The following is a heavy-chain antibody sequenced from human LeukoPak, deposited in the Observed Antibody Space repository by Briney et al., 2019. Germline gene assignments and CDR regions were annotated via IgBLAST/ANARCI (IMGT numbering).Heavy chain of an antibody. V-gene: IGHV4-34*01. CDR2: INHSGST. J-gene: IGHJ4*02. D-gene: IGHD6-19*01. Sequence: SETLSLTCAVYGGSFSGYYWSWIRQPPGKGLEWIGEINHSGSTNYNPSLKSRVTISVDTSKNQFSLKLSSVTAADTAVYYCARGGVVAVAGTPAYYFDYWGQGTLVTVSA. CDR1: GGSFSGYY. CDR3: ARGGVVAVAGTPAYYFDY.